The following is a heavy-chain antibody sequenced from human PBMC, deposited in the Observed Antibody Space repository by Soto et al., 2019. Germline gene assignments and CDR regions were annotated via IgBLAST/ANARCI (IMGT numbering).Heavy chain of an antibody. J-gene: IGHJ6*02. D-gene: IGHD6-25*01. Sequence: QVQLVESGGGVVQPGRSLRLSCAASGFTFSSYAMHWVRQAPGKGLEWVAVISYDGSNKYYADSVKGRFTISRDNSKNTLYLQMDSLRAEGTAVYYCGKDSGYGGGGGMDVWGQGTTVTVSS. CDR3: GKDSGYGGGGGMDV. CDR2: ISYDGSNK. V-gene: IGHV3-30-3*01. CDR1: GFTFSSYA.